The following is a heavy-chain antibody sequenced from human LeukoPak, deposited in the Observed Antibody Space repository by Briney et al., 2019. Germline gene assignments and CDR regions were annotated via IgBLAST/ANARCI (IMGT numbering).Heavy chain of an antibody. CDR1: GFSFSSYW. D-gene: IGHD3-22*01. CDR3: ARDNYYDSSGYYVF. CDR2: IKQDGSEK. Sequence: GGSLRLSCAASGFSFSSYWMSWVRQAPGKGLEWVANIKQDGSEKFYVDSVKGRFTISRDNSKNTLYLQMNSLRAEDTAVYYCARDNYYDSSGYYVFWGQGTLVTVSS. J-gene: IGHJ4*02. V-gene: IGHV3-7*01.